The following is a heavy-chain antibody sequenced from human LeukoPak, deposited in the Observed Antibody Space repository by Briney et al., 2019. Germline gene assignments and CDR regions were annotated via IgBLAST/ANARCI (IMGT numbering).Heavy chain of an antibody. V-gene: IGHV1-69*04. CDR3: ARAPDYYGSRSYYWIY. Sequence: GASVKVSCKASGGTFSNYAISWVRQAPGQGLEWMGRIIPTLGAANYAQKFQGRVTMTADRSTNTVYMDLSSLRSEDTAVYYCARAPDYYGSRSYYWIYWAQGTLVTVSS. J-gene: IGHJ4*02. CDR1: GGTFSNYA. CDR2: IIPTLGAA. D-gene: IGHD3-10*01.